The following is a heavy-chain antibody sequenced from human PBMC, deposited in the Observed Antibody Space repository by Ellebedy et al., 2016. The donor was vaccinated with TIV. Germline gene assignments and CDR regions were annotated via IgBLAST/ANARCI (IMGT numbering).Heavy chain of an antibody. CDR1: GFTVSSNY. Sequence: PGGSLRLSCAASGFTVSSNYMSWVRQAPGKGLEWVSVIYSGGSTYYADSVKGRFTISRDNSKNTLYLQMNSLRAEDTAVYYCARETYYYGSRYFDYWGQGTLVTVSS. J-gene: IGHJ4*02. CDR3: ARETYYYGSRYFDY. CDR2: IYSGGST. V-gene: IGHV3-66*01. D-gene: IGHD3-10*01.